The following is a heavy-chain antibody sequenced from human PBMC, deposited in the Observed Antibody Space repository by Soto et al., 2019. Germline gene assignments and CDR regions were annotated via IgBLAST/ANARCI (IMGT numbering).Heavy chain of an antibody. CDR2: MNPNSGNT. Sequence: GASVKVSCKASGYSFTSYDINWVRQATGQGLEWMGWMNPNSGNTGYAQKFQGRVTMTRNTSTSTAYMELSSLRSEDTAVYYCARGDFWSGYFRSYYMDVWGKGTTVTVSS. J-gene: IGHJ6*03. CDR1: GYSFTSYD. CDR3: ARGDFWSGYFRSYYMDV. V-gene: IGHV1-8*01. D-gene: IGHD3-3*01.